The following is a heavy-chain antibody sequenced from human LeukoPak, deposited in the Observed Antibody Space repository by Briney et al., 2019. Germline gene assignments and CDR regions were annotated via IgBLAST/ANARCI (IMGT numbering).Heavy chain of an antibody. CDR1: GGSISSYY. J-gene: IGHJ6*02. V-gene: IGHV3-11*01. CDR2: LSTDSRDI. CDR3: ARGHYGMDV. Sequence: LSLTCTVSGGSISSYYWSWIRQPPGKGLEWVSFLSTDSRDIYYGDSVKGRFTISRDNGRNSLYLQMNSLRAEDTAVYYCARGHYGMDVWGQGTTVIVSS.